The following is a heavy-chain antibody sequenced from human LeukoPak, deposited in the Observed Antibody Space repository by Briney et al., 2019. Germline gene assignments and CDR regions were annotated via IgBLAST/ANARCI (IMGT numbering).Heavy chain of an antibody. CDR3: AKTYYYDSSGSHDY. D-gene: IGHD3-22*01. Sequence: GGSLRLSCAASGFSFSSYAMSWVRQAPGKGLEWVSGISGSGGNTYYADSVKGRFTISRDNSKNTLYLQVNSLRAEDTAVYCCAKTYYYDSSGSHDYWGQGTLVTVSS. CDR1: GFSFSSYA. V-gene: IGHV3-23*01. J-gene: IGHJ4*02. CDR2: ISGSGGNT.